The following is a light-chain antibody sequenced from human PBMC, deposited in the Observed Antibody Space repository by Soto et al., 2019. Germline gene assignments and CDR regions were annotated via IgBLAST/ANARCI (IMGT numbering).Light chain of an antibody. Sequence: IPLTQSPSSLSASVGDKVTISCRASQAINSALAWCQQRPGKAPMVLIYDASILESGVPSRFSCSGSGTDFTLTISSLQPEDFATYYCQQLNSYPLTFGGWTKGEIE. CDR2: DAS. J-gene: IGKJ4*01. CDR3: QQLNSYPLT. CDR1: QAINSA. V-gene: IGKV1-13*02.